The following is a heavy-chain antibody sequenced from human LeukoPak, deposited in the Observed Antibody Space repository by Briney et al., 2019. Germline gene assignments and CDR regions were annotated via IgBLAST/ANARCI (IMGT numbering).Heavy chain of an antibody. Sequence: PSETLSLTCTVSGGSISSGDYYWSRIRQPPGKGLEWIGYIYYSGSTYYNPSLKSRVTISVDTSKNQFSLKLSSVTAADTAVYYCARDMGATTHYYYYYGMDVWGQGTTVTVSS. D-gene: IGHD1-26*01. CDR2: IYYSGST. CDR1: GGSISSGDYY. V-gene: IGHV4-30-4*01. CDR3: ARDMGATTHYYYYYGMDV. J-gene: IGHJ6*02.